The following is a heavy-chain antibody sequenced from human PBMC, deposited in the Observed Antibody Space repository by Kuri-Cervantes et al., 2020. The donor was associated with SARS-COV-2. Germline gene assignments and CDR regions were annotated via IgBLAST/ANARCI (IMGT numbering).Heavy chain of an antibody. J-gene: IGHJ1*01. CDR3: ARVPEGGYSFQH. D-gene: IGHD6-13*01. Sequence: ESLKISCTVSGGSISSGDYYWSWIRQPPGKGLEWIGEINHSGSTNYNPSLKSRVTISVDTSKNQFSLKLSSVTAADTAVYYCARVPEGGYSFQHWGQGTLVTVSS. CDR2: INHSGST. CDR1: GGSISSGDYY. V-gene: IGHV4-39*07.